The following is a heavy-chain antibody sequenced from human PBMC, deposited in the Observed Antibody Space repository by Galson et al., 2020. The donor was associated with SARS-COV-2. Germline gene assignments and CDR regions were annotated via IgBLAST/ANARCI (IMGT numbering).Heavy chain of an antibody. CDR3: ARCPTSSVVQSHFDY. J-gene: IGHJ4*02. D-gene: IGHD2-15*01. V-gene: IGHV2-70*04. CDR1: GFSLRTSRMR. Sequence: SGPTLVKPTQTLILTCTFSGFSLRTSRMRVSWVRQPPGKALEWLARIDWDDDIFYNTSLMTRLTIAKDTSKNQVVLTMTNVDPADTATYYCARCPTSSVVQSHFDYWGPGILVTVSS. CDR2: IDWDDDI.